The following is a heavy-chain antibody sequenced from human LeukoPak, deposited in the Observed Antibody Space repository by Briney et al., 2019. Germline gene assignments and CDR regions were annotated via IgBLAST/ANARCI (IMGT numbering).Heavy chain of an antibody. CDR3: ARRDGRELPDDY. CDR2: IYHSGST. D-gene: IGHD1-26*01. J-gene: IGHJ4*02. V-gene: IGHV4-59*08. CDR1: GGSISYYY. Sequence: SETLSLTCTVSGGSISYYYWSWIRQPPGKGLEWIGYIYHSGSTNYNPSLKSRVTISVDTSKNQFSLKLSSVTAADTAVYYCARRDGRELPDDYWGQGTLVTVSS.